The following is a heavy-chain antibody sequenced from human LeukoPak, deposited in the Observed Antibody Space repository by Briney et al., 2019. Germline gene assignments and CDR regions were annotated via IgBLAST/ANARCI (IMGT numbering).Heavy chain of an antibody. J-gene: IGHJ5*02. CDR3: TKEFSWFGDRPGCFDP. CDR1: GLSVGSNN. CDR2: IYSCGST. D-gene: IGHD3-10*01. V-gene: IGHV3-53*01. Sequence: GGSLRLSCAASGLSVGSNNMSWVRQSPGRGLEWVSGIYSCGSTYYADSVKGRFTISRDNSKNTLYLEMYSLRPEDTAVYYCTKEFSWFGDRPGCFDPWGQGTQVTVSS.